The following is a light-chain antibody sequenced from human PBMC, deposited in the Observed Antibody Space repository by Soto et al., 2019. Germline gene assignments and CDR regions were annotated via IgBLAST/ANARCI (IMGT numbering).Light chain of an antibody. J-gene: IGKJ5*01. Sequence: DIVLTQSPGTLSLSPGERATLSCRASQIISSTYLGWYQQKPGQAPRLLIYGASSRATGIPDRFSGSGSGTDFTLTITRLEPEDSAVYFCQQYTGPPTTFGQGTRLEIK. CDR2: GAS. V-gene: IGKV3-20*01. CDR1: QIISSTY. CDR3: QQYTGPPTT.